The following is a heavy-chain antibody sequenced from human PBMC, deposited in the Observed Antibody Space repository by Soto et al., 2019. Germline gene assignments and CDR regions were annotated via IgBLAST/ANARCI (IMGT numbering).Heavy chain of an antibody. V-gene: IGHV3-66*04. CDR2: LDSGGST. CDR3: ARLHNYHYALDV. CDR1: GFTVSNNY. Sequence: PGGSLRLSCAASGFTVSNNYLNWVRQAPGKGLEWVSFLDSGGSTYYSHSAKGRFTISRDNSKNTLYLQMGSLRAEDMAVYYCARLHNYHYALDVWGQGTTVTVSS. J-gene: IGHJ6*02.